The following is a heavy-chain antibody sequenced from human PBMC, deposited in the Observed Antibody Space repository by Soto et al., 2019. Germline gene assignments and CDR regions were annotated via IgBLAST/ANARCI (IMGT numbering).Heavy chain of an antibody. CDR2: ISSNGGST. Sequence: GGSLRLSCSASGFTFSSYAMHWVRQAPGKGLEYVSAISSNGGSTYYADSVKGRFTISRDNSKNTLYLQMSSLRAEDTAVYYCVKDSGYYDILTGYYPTYYFDYWGQGTLVTVSS. D-gene: IGHD3-9*01. V-gene: IGHV3-64D*06. CDR3: VKDSGYYDILTGYYPTYYFDY. J-gene: IGHJ4*02. CDR1: GFTFSSYA.